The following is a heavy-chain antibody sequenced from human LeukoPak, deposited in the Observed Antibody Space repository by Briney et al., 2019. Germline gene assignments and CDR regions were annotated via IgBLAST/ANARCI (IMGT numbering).Heavy chain of an antibody. CDR1: GGTFSSYA. CDR3: ARAEGSITMVRGAMDV. J-gene: IGHJ6*03. D-gene: IGHD3-10*01. Sequence: SVKVSCKASGGTFSSYAISWVRQAPGQGLEWMGGIIPIFGTANYAQKFQGRVTITTDESTSTAYMELSSLRSEDTAVYYCARAEGSITMVRGAMDVWGKGTTVTVSS. V-gene: IGHV1-69*05. CDR2: IIPIFGTA.